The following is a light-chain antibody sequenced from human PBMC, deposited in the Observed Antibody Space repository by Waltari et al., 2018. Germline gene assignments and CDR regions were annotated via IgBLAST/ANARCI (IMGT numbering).Light chain of an antibody. CDR3: QHYESLPVT. CDR1: QSLRIY. J-gene: IGKJ1*01. V-gene: IGKV3-20*01. CDR2: HAS. Sequence: EIVLTQSPGPLSLSPGERATLSCRASQSLRIYLAWYQQKPGQAPRLLIYHASTRATGIPDRFSGSGSGTDSSLTISRLEPEDFAVYYCQHYESLPVTFGQGTKVEIK.